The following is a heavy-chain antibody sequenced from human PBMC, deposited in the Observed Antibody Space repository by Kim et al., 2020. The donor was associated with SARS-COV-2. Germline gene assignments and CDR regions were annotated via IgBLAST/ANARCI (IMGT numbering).Heavy chain of an antibody. D-gene: IGHD5-12*01. CDR3: ARDLGRDGYKITRGSLVPYFDY. J-gene: IGHJ4*02. CDR2: ISSSSSYI. V-gene: IGHV3-21*01. Sequence: GGSLRLSCAASGFTFSSYSMNWVRQAPGKGLEWVSSISSSSSYIYYADSVKGRFTISRDNAKNSLYLQMNSLRAEDTAVYYCARDLGRDGYKITRGSLVPYFDYWGQGTLVTVSS. CDR1: GFTFSSYS.